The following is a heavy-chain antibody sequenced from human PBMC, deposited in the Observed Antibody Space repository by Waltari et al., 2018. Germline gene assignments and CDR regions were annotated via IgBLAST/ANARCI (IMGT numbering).Heavy chain of an antibody. CDR3: ASNRGTTVTSNYYYYGMDV. CDR1: GGSISSSSYY. Sequence: QLQLQESGPGLVKPSETLSLTCTVSGGSISSSSYYWGWIRQPPGKGLEWIGSIYYSGSTYYNPSLKSRVTISVDTSKNQFSLKLSSVTAADTAVYYCASNRGTTVTSNYYYYGMDVWGQGTTVTISS. V-gene: IGHV4-39*01. CDR2: IYYSGST. J-gene: IGHJ6*02. D-gene: IGHD4-17*01.